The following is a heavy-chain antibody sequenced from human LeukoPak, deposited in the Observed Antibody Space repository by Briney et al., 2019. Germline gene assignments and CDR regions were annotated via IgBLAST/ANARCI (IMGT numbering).Heavy chain of an antibody. Sequence: GRSLRLSCAASGFTFSSYGMHWVRQAPGKGLEWVSVIWYDGSNKYYADSVKGRFTISRDNSKNTLYLQMKSLRAVDTAVYYCARDRSCSGGSCYLDYWGQGTLVTVSS. CDR3: ARDRSCSGGSCYLDY. CDR2: IWYDGSNK. CDR1: GFTFSSYG. D-gene: IGHD2-15*01. J-gene: IGHJ4*02. V-gene: IGHV3-33*01.